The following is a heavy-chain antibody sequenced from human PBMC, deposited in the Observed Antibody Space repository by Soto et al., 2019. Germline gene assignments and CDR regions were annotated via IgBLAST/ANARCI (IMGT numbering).Heavy chain of an antibody. V-gene: IGHV3-15*01. J-gene: IGHJ6*02. Sequence: PGGSLRLSCAASGFTFSNAWMSWVRQAPGTGLEWVGRVKSNTDGGTTHYTAPVKGRFTISRDDSKNTLYLQMNSLKTEDTAVYYCARSPIMVYATLVSYYGMDVWGQGTTVTVSS. CDR2: VKSNTDGGTT. D-gene: IGHD2-8*01. CDR1: GFTFSNAW. CDR3: ARSPIMVYATLVSYYGMDV.